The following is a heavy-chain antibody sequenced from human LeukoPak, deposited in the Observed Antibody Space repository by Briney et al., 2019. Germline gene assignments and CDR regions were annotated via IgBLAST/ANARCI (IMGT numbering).Heavy chain of an antibody. CDR1: GYTFTSYY. D-gene: IGHD3-3*01. J-gene: IGHJ6*02. V-gene: IGHV1-46*01. Sequence: ASVKVSCKASGYTFTSYYMHWVRQAPGQGLEWMGIINPSGGSTSYAQKFQGRVTMTRDTSTSTVYMELSSLRSEDTAVYYCARELLEWLLGSYYYYYGMDVWGQGTTVTVSS. CDR3: ARELLEWLLGSYYYYYGMDV. CDR2: INPSGGST.